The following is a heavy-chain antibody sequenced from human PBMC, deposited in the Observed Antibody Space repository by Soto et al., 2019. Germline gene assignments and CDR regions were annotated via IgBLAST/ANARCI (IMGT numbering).Heavy chain of an antibody. CDR1: RFPLSSYE. Sequence: GGSLRLSCAAFRFPLSSYEMTWVRQAPGKGLEWVSYISSSGSTVYYADSVKGRFTISRDNAKNSLYLQMNSLRAEDTAVYYCARVNFASSGPNFDYWGQGTLVTVSS. J-gene: IGHJ4*02. CDR2: ISSSGSTV. D-gene: IGHD6-19*01. CDR3: ARVNFASSGPNFDY. V-gene: IGHV3-48*03.